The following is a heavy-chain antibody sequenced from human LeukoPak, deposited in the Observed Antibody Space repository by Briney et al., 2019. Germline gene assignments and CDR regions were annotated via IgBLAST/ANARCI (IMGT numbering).Heavy chain of an antibody. J-gene: IGHJ6*02. CDR3: ARMTMIRNGAWYYYGMDV. CDR1: GGSISSFY. V-gene: IGHV4-59*01. D-gene: IGHD3-10*01. Sequence: SETLSLTCTVSGGSISSFYWSWIRKPPGQGLERIGYIYHTGSTNFNPSLKSRVTISEDTSKNQFSLKLSSVTAAHTAVYYCARMTMIRNGAWYYYGMDVWGQGTTGTVSS. CDR2: IYHTGST.